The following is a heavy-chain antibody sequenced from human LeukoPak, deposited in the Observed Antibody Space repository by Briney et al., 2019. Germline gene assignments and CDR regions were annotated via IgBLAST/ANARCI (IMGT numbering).Heavy chain of an antibody. CDR1: GHTFTDYY. J-gene: IGHJ4*02. V-gene: IGHV1-2*02. CDR2: INPNSGGT. D-gene: IGHD5-18*01. CDR3: ARDGYTYGQVDY. Sequence: ASVKVSCKASGHTFTDYYWHWVRQAPGQGLEWVGWINPNSGGTNYAQKFQGRVTMTRDTSVSTAYMELSGLTSDDTAVYYCARDGYTYGQVDYWGQGTQVTVSS.